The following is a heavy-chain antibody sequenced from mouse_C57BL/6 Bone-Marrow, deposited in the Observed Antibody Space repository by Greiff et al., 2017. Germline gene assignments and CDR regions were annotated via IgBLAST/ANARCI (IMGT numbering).Heavy chain of an antibody. Sequence: VQLQQSGPELVKPGASVKISCKASGYTFTDYYMNWVKQSHGKSLEWIGDINPNNGGTSYNQKFKGKATLTVDKSSSTAYMELRSLTSEDSAVYYCARGGFITTVVAPDYWGQGTTLTVSS. CDR3: ARGGFITTVVAPDY. D-gene: IGHD1-1*01. CDR1: GYTFTDYY. J-gene: IGHJ2*01. V-gene: IGHV1-26*01. CDR2: INPNNGGT.